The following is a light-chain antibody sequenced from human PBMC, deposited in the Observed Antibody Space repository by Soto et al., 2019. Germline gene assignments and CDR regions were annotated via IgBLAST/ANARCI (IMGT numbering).Light chain of an antibody. Sequence: DMQMAQSASSLSSSVGCRVTITCLASQSISSYLNWYQQKPGKAPKLLIYDASSLESGVPSRFSGSGSGTEFTLTISSLQPDDFATYYCQQYNSYSETFGQGTKVDI. CDR1: QSISSY. V-gene: IGKV1-5*01. CDR3: QQYNSYSET. J-gene: IGKJ1*01. CDR2: DAS.